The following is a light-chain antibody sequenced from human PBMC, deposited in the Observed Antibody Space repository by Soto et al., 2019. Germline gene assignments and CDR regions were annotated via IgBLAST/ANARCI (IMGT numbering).Light chain of an antibody. Sequence: QSALTQPASVSGSPGQSITISCTGTSSDVGHYNLVSWYQQHPGKAPKLMIYEGNKWPSGVSNRFSGSKSGNTASLTISGLQAEDEADYYCCSYARSNTFVFGTGTKLTVL. V-gene: IGLV2-23*03. J-gene: IGLJ1*01. CDR1: SSDVGHYNL. CDR3: CSYARSNTFV. CDR2: EGN.